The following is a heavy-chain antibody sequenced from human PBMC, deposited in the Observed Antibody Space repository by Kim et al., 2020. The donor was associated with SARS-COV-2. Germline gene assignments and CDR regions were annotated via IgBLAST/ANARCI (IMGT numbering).Heavy chain of an antibody. J-gene: IGHJ6*02. Sequence: ASVKVSCKASGYTFTSYDINWVRQATGQGLEWMGWMNPNSGNTGYAQKFQGRVTMTRNTSISTAYMELSSLRSEDTAVYYCARGIGSENYYDSSERYGMDVWGQGTTVTVSS. D-gene: IGHD3-22*01. CDR2: MNPNSGNT. CDR1: GYTFTSYD. V-gene: IGHV1-8*01. CDR3: ARGIGSENYYDSSERYGMDV.